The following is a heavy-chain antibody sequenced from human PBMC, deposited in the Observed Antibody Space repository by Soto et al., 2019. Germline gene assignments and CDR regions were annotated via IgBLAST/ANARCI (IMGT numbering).Heavy chain of an antibody. Sequence: ASVKVSCKASGYTFVAYYVFWVRQAPGHGLEWMGWINPKTGDTNYAQNFQGRVTMTRDTSISTAYMELSRLTSDDTALYYCARQLAYCGGDCYTEPIDYWGQEIPVTVS. J-gene: IGHJ4*02. CDR2: INPKTGDT. CDR1: GYTFVAYY. CDR3: ARQLAYCGGDCYTEPIDY. V-gene: IGHV1-2*02. D-gene: IGHD2-21*02.